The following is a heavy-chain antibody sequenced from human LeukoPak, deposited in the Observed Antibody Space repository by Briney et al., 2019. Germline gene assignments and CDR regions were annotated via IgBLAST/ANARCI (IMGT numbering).Heavy chain of an antibody. CDR2: ISLSGTST. V-gene: IGHV3-11*01. CDR1: GFTFSDYF. D-gene: IGHD2-2*01. Sequence: GGSLRLSCAASGFTFSDYFMSWIRQAPGQGLEWVSYISLSGTSTYYADSVKGRFTISRDNAKNSLYLQMNSLRADDTAVYYCARRKVPAANDYWGQGTLVTVSS. J-gene: IGHJ4*02. CDR3: ARRKVPAANDY.